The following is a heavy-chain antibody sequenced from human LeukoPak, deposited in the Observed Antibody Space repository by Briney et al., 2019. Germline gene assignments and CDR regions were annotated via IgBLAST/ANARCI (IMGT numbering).Heavy chain of an antibody. J-gene: IGHJ4*02. V-gene: IGHV1-46*01. CDR2: INPSGGST. Sequence: GASVKVSCKASGYXFTSYYMHWVRQAPGQGLEWMGIINPSGGSTSYAQKFQGRVTMTRDTSTSTVYMELSSLRSEDTAVYYCARAGSDYCGGDCPKFDYWGQGTLVTVSS. D-gene: IGHD2-21*02. CDR1: GYXFTSYY. CDR3: ARAGSDYCGGDCPKFDY.